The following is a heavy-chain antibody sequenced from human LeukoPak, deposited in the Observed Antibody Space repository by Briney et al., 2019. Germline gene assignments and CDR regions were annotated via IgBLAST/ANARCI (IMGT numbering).Heavy chain of an antibody. CDR3: ARDANYDSSGYHPFDY. V-gene: IGHV4-31*03. D-gene: IGHD3-22*01. Sequence: SETLSLTCTVSGGSISSSSYYWSWIRQHPGKGLEWIGYIYYSGSTYYNPSLKSRVTISVDTSKNQFSLKLSSVTAADTAVYYCARDANYDSSGYHPFDYWGQGTLVTVSS. CDR2: IYYSGST. CDR1: GGSISSSSYY. J-gene: IGHJ4*02.